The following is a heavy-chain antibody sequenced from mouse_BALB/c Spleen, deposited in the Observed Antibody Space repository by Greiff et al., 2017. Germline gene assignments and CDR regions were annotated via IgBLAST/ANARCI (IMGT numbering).Heavy chain of an antibody. CDR1: GFTFTDYY. J-gene: IGHJ4*01. D-gene: IGHD1-1*02. CDR3: ARDGGWAPMDY. CDR2: IRNEANGYTT. V-gene: IGHV7-3*02. Sequence: EVQLVESGGGLVQPGGSLRLSCATSGFTFTDYYMSWVRQPPGKALEWLGFIRNEANGYTTEYSASVKGRFTISRDNSKSILYLKMNTLRAEDSATYYCARDGGWAPMDYWGQGTSVTVSS.